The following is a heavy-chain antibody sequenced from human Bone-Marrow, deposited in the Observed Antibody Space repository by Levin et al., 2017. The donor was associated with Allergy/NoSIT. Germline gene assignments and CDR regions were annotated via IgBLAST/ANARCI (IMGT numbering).Heavy chain of an antibody. V-gene: IGHV3-30*18. CDR3: AKLAGILDY. D-gene: IGHD6-19*01. Sequence: LSLTCAASGFSFSSYAMYWVRPAPGKGLEWVALISYAGSSEYYADSVKGRFTISRDNSKNTLYLQMKSLRAEDTAVYYCAKLAGILDYWGQGTLVTVSS. CDR2: ISYAGSSE. J-gene: IGHJ4*02. CDR1: GFSFSSYA.